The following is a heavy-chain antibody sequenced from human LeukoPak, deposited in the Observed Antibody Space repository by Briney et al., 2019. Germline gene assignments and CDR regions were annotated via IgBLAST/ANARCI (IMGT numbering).Heavy chain of an antibody. J-gene: IGHJ4*02. V-gene: IGHV3-21*01. D-gene: IGHD2-15*01. Sequence: SSSSYIYYADSVKGRFTISRDNSKNSLYLQMNSLRAEDTAVYYCATGGGYCSGGSCYGSNYWGQGTLVTVSS. CDR3: ATGGGYCSGGSCYGSNY. CDR2: SSSSYI.